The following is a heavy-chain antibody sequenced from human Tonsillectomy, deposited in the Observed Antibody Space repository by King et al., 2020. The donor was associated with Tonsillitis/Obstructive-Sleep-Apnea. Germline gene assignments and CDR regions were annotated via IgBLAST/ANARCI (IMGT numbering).Heavy chain of an antibody. D-gene: IGHD1-1*01. CDR2: IDHIGST. Sequence: VQLQQWGAGLLKPSETLSLTCAVYGGSFSGYYWSWIRQPPGKGLEWIGEIDHIGSTNYSPSLKSRVTISADTSKTQFSLKLSSVTAADTAVYYCAREITTDAFDIWGQGTMVPVSS. CDR1: GGSFSGYY. CDR3: AREITTDAFDI. J-gene: IGHJ3*02. V-gene: IGHV4-34*01.